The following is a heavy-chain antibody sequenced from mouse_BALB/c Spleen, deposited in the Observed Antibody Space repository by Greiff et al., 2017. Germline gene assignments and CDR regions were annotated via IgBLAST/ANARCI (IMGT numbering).Heavy chain of an antibody. CDR2: ISNLAYSI. CDR3: ARGCGSSSEGYFDV. CDR1: GFTFSDYG. J-gene: IGHJ1*01. D-gene: IGHD1-1*01. V-gene: IGHV5-15*02. Sequence: EVQVVESGGGLVQPGGSRKLSCAASGFTFSDYGMAWVRQAPGKGPEWVAFISNLAYSIYYADTVTGRFTISRENAKNTLYLEMSSLRSEDTAMYYCARGCGSSSEGYFDVWGAGTTVTVSS.